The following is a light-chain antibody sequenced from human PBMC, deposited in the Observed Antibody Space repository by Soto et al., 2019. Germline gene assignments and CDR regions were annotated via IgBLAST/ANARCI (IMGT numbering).Light chain of an antibody. V-gene: IGLV2-18*02. CDR3: CSYTTSSTYV. Sequence: QSVLTQPPSVSGSPGQSVAISCTGTSSDVGNYNRVSWYQQPPGTAPKLMIYEVNNRPSGVPDRLSGSKSGNTASLTISGLQAEDEVDYYCCSYTTSSTYVFGSGTKVPV. CDR1: SSDVGNYNR. CDR2: EVN. J-gene: IGLJ1*01.